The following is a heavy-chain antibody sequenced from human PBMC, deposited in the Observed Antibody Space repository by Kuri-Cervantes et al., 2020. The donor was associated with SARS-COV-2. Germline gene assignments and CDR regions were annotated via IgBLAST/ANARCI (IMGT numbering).Heavy chain of an antibody. V-gene: IGHV3-30*04. CDR1: GFTFNTCA. CDR3: ARARVGVFDF. Sequence: GGSLRLSCAASGFTFNTCAMHWVRQAPGKGLEWVAVVSSDGTNQSYADSVKGRFTISRDNSKNTLHLQIISLRTEDTGVFYCARARVGVFDFWGQGALVTVSS. D-gene: IGHD2-21*01. CDR2: VSSDGTNQ. J-gene: IGHJ4*02.